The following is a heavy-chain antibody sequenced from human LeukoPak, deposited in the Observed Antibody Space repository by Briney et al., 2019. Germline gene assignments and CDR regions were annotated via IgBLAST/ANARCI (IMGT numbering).Heavy chain of an antibody. CDR3: AKGVRGTANWFDP. CDR2: IIPIFGTA. Sequence: ASVKVSCKASGGTFSSYAISWVRQAPGQGLEWMGGIIPIFGTANYAQKFQGRVTITTDESTSTAYMELSSLRSEDTAVYNCAKGVRGTANWFDPWGQGTLVTVSS. J-gene: IGHJ5*02. CDR1: GGTFSSYA. V-gene: IGHV1-69*05. D-gene: IGHD3-10*01.